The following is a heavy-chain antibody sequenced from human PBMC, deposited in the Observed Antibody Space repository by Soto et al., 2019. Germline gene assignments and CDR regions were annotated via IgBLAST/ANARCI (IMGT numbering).Heavy chain of an antibody. V-gene: IGHV1-69*02. D-gene: IGHD6-13*01. Sequence: SVKVSCKASGGTFSSYTISWVRQAPGQGLEWMGRIIPILGIANYAQKFQGRVTITADKSTSTAYMELSSLRSEDTAVYYCARAIAAAGPTNWYFDRWGRGTLVTVSS. CDR3: ARAIAAAGPTNWYFDR. CDR2: IIPILGIA. J-gene: IGHJ2*01. CDR1: GGTFSSYT.